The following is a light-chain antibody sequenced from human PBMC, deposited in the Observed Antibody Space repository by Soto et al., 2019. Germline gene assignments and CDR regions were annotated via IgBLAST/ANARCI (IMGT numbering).Light chain of an antibody. CDR1: QSVSSNY. Sequence: EIVLTQSPGTLSLSPGERATLSCRASQSVSSNYLAWYQQKPGQAPRLLIYGASSRATGIPDRFSGSGSGTDFPLTISRLEPEDFAVYYCQQYDSSPQTFGQGAKVEIK. V-gene: IGKV3-20*01. J-gene: IGKJ1*01. CDR2: GAS. CDR3: QQYDSSPQT.